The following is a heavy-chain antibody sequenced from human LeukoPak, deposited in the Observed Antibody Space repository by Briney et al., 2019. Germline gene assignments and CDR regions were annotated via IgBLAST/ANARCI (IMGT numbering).Heavy chain of an antibody. V-gene: IGHV4-30-2*01. CDR2: IYHSGST. J-gene: IGHJ4*02. CDR3: ARYYYDSSGSAHFDY. Sequence: SETLSLTCAVSGGSISSGGYSWSWIRQPPGKGLEWIGYIYHSGSTYYNPSLKSRVTISVDRSKNQFSLKLSSVTAADTAVYYCARYYYDSSGSAHFDYWGQGTLVTVSS. CDR1: GGSISSGGYS. D-gene: IGHD3-22*01.